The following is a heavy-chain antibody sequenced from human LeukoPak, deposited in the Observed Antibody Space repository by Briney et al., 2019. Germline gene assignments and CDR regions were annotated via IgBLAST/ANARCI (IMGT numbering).Heavy chain of an antibody. V-gene: IGHV2-70*13. CDR2: IDWDDEK. J-gene: IGHJ4*02. CDR1: GFSLSTSGVC. D-gene: IGHD6-6*01. CDR3: ARTGPVPALYYFDY. Sequence: SGPALVKPTQTLTLTCTFSGFSLSTSGVCVSWIRQPPGKALEWLALIDWDDEKFYRTSLKTRLTISKDTSKNQAVLTVTSMDPVDTATYYCARTGPVPALYYFDYWGQGTLVTVSS.